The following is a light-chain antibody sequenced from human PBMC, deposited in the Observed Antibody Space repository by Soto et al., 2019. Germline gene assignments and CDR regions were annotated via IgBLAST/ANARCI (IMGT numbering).Light chain of an antibody. CDR2: DVS. V-gene: IGLV2-14*01. J-gene: IGLJ2*01. CDR3: SSYTSSSTPVV. CDR1: SSDVGGYNY. Sequence: QSVLTQPASVSGSPGQSITISCTGTSSDVGGYNYVSWYQQHPGKVPTLMIYDVSNRASGVSNRFSGSKSGNTASLTISGLQAEDEADYYCSSYTSSSTPVVFGGGTKLTVL.